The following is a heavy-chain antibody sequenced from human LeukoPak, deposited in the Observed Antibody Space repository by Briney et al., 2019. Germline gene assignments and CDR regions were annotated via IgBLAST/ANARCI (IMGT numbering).Heavy chain of an antibody. Sequence: ASVKVSCKASGGTFSSYAISWVRQAPGQGLEWMGGIIPIFGTANYAQKFQGRVTITADESTSTAYMELNSLRSEDTAVYYCATPQAYCGGDCYSPFDYWGQGTLVTVSS. V-gene: IGHV1-69*01. J-gene: IGHJ4*02. CDR1: GGTFSSYA. D-gene: IGHD2-21*02. CDR3: ATPQAYCGGDCYSPFDY. CDR2: IIPIFGTA.